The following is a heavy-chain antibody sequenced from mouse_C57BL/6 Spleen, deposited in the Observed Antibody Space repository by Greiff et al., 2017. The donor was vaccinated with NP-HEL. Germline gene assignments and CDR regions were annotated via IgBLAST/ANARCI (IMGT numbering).Heavy chain of an antibody. V-gene: IGHV1-69*01. CDR2: IDPSGSYT. CDR1: GYTFTSYW. Sequence: VQLQQPGAELVMPGASVKLSCTASGYTFTSYWMHWVQQRPGQGLEWIGEIDPSGSYTNYKQTFKGKSTLTVDNSSSTAYMQLSSLRSEDSAVYYWSRGYGARHGVYAMDVWGQGTSVTVSS. CDR3: SRGYGARHGVYAMDV. D-gene: IGHD2-10*02. J-gene: IGHJ4*01.